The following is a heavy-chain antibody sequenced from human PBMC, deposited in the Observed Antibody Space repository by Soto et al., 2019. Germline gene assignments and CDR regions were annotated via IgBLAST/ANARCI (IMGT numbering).Heavy chain of an antibody. V-gene: IGHV4-31*01. Sequence: QVQLQESGPGLVQPSQTLSLACTVSGGSITTVGNYWSWIRQFPGKGLEWIGHISYSGSTNSNPSLRSPLSMSVDTSKNQFSLELSSVTAADTAVYYCARLLGSGNYLGIFDAFDIWGQGTVVTVSS. CDR3: ARLLGSGNYLGIFDAFDI. CDR1: GGSITTVGNY. CDR2: ISYSGST. D-gene: IGHD1-26*01. J-gene: IGHJ3*02.